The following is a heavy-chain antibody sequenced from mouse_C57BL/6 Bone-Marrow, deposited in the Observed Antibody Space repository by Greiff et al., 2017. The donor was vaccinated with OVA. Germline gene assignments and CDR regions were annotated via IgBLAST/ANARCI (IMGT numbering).Heavy chain of an antibody. V-gene: IGHV1-69*01. CDR3: ARWDYYGTFDY. CDR1: GYTFTSYC. J-gene: IGHJ2*01. CDR2: IDPSDRYT. D-gene: IGHD1-1*01. Sequence: QVQLQQPGAELVMPGASVKLSCKASGYTFTSYCMHWVTQRPGQGLEWIGEIDPSDRYTNYNQKFKGKSTFTVDKSSSTAYMHLISLTSEASAVYFCARWDYYGTFDYWGQGTTLTVSS.